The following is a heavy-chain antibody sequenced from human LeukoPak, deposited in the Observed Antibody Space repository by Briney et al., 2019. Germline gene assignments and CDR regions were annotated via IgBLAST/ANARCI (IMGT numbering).Heavy chain of an antibody. D-gene: IGHD3/OR15-3a*01. CDR3: ARDRGLNDFDY. CDR1: GFTFSSYD. CDR2: IGTAGDT. Sequence: GGSLRLSCAASGFTFSSYDMHWVRQATGKGLEWVSAIGTAGDTYYPGSVKGRFTISRENAKNSLYLQMNSLRAGDTAVYYCARDRGLNDFDYWGQGTLVTVSS. J-gene: IGHJ4*02. V-gene: IGHV3-13*01.